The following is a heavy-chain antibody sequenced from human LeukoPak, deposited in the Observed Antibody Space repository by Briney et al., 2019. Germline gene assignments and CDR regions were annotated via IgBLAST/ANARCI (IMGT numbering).Heavy chain of an antibody. D-gene: IGHD1-1*01. Sequence: SETLSLTCTVSGGSISSYYWSWIRQPAGKGLEWIGRIYTSGSTNYNPSLKSRVTMSVDTSKNQFSLKLSSVTAADTAVYYCAREELERPDDAFDIWGQGTMVTVSS. CDR3: AREELERPDDAFDI. V-gene: IGHV4-4*07. J-gene: IGHJ3*02. CDR1: GGSISSYY. CDR2: IYTSGST.